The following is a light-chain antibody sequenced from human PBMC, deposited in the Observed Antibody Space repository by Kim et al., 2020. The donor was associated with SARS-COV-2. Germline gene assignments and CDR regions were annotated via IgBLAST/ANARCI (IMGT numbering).Light chain of an antibody. CDR3: QVWDSSSDHRV. CDR2: YDS. Sequence: SYELTQPPSVSVAPGKTARITCGGNNIGSKSVHWYQQKSGQAPVLVIYYDSDRPSGIPERFSGSNSGNTATLTISGVEAGDEADYYCQVWDSSSDHRVFG. CDR1: NIGSKS. V-gene: IGLV3-21*04. J-gene: IGLJ3*02.